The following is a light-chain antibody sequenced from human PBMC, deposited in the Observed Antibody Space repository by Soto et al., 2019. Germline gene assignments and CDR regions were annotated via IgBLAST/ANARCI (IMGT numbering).Light chain of an antibody. CDR2: EVS. V-gene: IGLV2-14*01. Sequence: ALTQPASVSGSPGQSITISCTGTSSDVGNYKYVSWYQQHPGKAPKLMIYEVSNRPSGVSNRFSGSKSGNTASLTISGLQAEDETDYYCFSYTSSGTYGFGTGTKV. CDR3: FSYTSSGTYG. J-gene: IGLJ1*01. CDR1: SSDVGNYKY.